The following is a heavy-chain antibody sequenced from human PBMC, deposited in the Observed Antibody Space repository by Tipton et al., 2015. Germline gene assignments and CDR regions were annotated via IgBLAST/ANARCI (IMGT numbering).Heavy chain of an antibody. CDR2: IYYSGST. V-gene: IGHV4-61*01. Sequence: TLSLTCAVSAYSISSDYYWSWIRQPPGKGLEWIGYIYYSGSTNYNPSLKSRVTISVDTSKTQFSLKMSSVTASDTAVYYCARARGRHGGLFDSWGQGILVTVSS. CDR1: AYSISSDYY. CDR3: ARARGRHGGLFDS. D-gene: IGHD4-23*01. J-gene: IGHJ4*02.